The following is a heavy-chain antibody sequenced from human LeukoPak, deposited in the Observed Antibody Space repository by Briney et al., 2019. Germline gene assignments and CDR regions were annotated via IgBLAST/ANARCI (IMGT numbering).Heavy chain of an antibody. J-gene: IGHJ5*02. CDR3: ARQRGHSSGWHLAEAFDP. CDR1: GYTFTDYY. Sequence: ASVKVSCKATGYTFTDYYMHWVRQAPGQGLEWMGWINPNSGGSKYAQKFQGRVTMTRDTSITTAYMGLSSLTSDDTAVYYCARQRGHSSGWHLAEAFDPWGQGTLVTVSS. CDR2: INPNSGGS. D-gene: IGHD6-19*01. V-gene: IGHV1-2*02.